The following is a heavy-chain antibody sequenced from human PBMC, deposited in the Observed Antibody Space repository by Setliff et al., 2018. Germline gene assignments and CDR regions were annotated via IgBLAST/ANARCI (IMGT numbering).Heavy chain of an antibody. CDR2: IIPILGIA. D-gene: IGHD4-4*01. V-gene: IGHV1-69*10. CDR3: ARGRWASNYGYYYYGMDV. Sequence: SVKVSCKASGYTFTGYGISWVRQAPGQGLEWMGGIIPILGIANYAQKFQGRVTITRDTSASTAYTELSSLRSEDTAVYYCARGRWASNYGYYYYGMDVWGQGTTVTVSS. CDR1: GYTFTGYG. J-gene: IGHJ6*02.